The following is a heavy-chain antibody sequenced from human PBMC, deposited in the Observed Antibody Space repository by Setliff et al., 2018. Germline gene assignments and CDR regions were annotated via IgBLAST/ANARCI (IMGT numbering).Heavy chain of an antibody. Sequence: GESLKLSCKASGYIFTNYWIGWVRQMPGKGLEWMGVIYPGDSDTRYSPSFQGQVTISADKSINTAYLQWSSLKASDTAIYYCTRHEDRNKCTSSSCYRENDAFDVWGKGTTVTVSS. J-gene: IGHJ3*01. D-gene: IGHD2-2*01. CDR3: TRHEDRNKCTSSSCYRENDAFDV. CDR2: IYPGDSDT. V-gene: IGHV5-51*01. CDR1: GYIFTNYW.